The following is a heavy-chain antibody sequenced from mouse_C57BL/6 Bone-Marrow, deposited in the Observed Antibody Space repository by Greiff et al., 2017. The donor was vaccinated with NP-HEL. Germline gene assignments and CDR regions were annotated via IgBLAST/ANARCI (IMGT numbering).Heavy chain of an antibody. D-gene: IGHD4-1*01. CDR2: IYPGDGDT. CDR1: GYAFSSSW. J-gene: IGHJ3*01. Sequence: SGPELVKPGASVKISCKASGYAFSSSWMNWVKQRPGKGLEWIGRIYPGDGDTNYNGKFKGKATLTADKSSSTAYMQLSSLTSEDSAVYFCARSRTGFAYWGQGTLVTVSA. V-gene: IGHV1-82*01. CDR3: ARSRTGFAY.